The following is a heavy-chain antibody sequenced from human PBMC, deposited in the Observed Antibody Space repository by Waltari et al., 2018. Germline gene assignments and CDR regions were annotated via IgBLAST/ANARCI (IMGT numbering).Heavy chain of an antibody. Sequence: EVQLLQSGAELKEPGTTVRISCKVSGYTFSDYYIHWVQQAPGKGLRWMGLVDPEDGETIYADNFQGRVTISADTSTDTAFMGLSSLRSEDTAVFYCATALGDSSSASRPFDFWGQGTMITVSS. CDR3: ATALGDSSSASRPFDF. CDR1: GYTFSDYY. V-gene: IGHV1-69-2*01. J-gene: IGHJ3*01. CDR2: VDPEDGET. D-gene: IGHD6-19*01.